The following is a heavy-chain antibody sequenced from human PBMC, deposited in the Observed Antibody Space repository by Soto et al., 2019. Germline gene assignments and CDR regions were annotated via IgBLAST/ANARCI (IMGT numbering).Heavy chain of an antibody. J-gene: IGHJ3*02. CDR1: GFSLSTRAVG. Sequence: QITLKESGPTLVKPTQTLTLTCTFSGFSLSTRAVGVGWIRQPPGKALEWLALIYWNDDKRYSPSLKNRLTITKDTSKNHVVLTMTNMDPVDTATYYCAHRHELCSFDIWGQGTKVTVSS. D-gene: IGHD3-10*02. CDR2: IYWNDDK. CDR3: AHRHELCSFDI. V-gene: IGHV2-5*01.